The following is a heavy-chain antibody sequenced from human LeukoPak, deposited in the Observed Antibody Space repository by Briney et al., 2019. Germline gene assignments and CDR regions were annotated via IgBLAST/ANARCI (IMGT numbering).Heavy chain of an antibody. Sequence: ETLSLTCAVYGGSFSGYYWSWIRQPPGKGLEWIGEIYHSGSTNYNPSLKSRVTISVDKSKNQFSLKLSSVTAADTAVYYCARAPVTTLYYYYYMDVWGKGTTVTVSS. D-gene: IGHD4-11*01. CDR2: IYHSGST. V-gene: IGHV4-34*01. CDR3: ARAPVTTLYYYYYMDV. J-gene: IGHJ6*03. CDR1: GGSFSGYY.